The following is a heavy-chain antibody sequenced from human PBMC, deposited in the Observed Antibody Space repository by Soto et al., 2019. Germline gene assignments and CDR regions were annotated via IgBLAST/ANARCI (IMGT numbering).Heavy chain of an antibody. V-gene: IGHV1-69*01. CDR1: GGTFSSYA. J-gene: IGHJ5*02. CDR2: IIPMYGPA. Sequence: QVPLVQSGAEVKKPGSSVTVSCKASGGTFSSYAIHWVRQAPGQGLEWMGGIIPMYGPAKYAQRFQGRVTITADESTTPVYMELTSLTSPDTAGHYLARVTSMVRGVIDNWFDPWGHGTLVTVSS. CDR3: ARVTSMVRGVIDNWFDP. D-gene: IGHD3-10*01.